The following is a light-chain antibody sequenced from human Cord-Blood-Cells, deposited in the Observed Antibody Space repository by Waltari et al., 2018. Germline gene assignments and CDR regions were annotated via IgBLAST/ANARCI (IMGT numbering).Light chain of an antibody. CDR2: AAS. CDR1: QSISSY. V-gene: IGKV1-39*01. J-gene: IGKJ3*01. Sequence: DIQMTQSPSSLSAYVGDRVTITCRASQSISSYLNWYQQKPGKAPKLLIYAASSLQSGVPSRCSGSGSGTDFTLTISSLQPEDFATYYCQQSYSTLTFGPGTKVDI. CDR3: QQSYSTLT.